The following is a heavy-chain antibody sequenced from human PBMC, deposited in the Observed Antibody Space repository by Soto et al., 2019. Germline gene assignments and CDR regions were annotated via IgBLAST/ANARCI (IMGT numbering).Heavy chain of an antibody. V-gene: IGHV4-31*03. CDR1: CGSIISGGYY. Sequence: PSETLSLTCTFSCGSIISGGYYWSWIRQHPGKGLEWIGYIYYSGSTYYNPSLKSRVTISVDTSKNQFSLKLSSVTAADTAVYYCARGYYYDRQRLDYWGQGTLVTVSS. D-gene: IGHD3-22*01. CDR3: ARGYYYDRQRLDY. J-gene: IGHJ4*02. CDR2: IYYSGST.